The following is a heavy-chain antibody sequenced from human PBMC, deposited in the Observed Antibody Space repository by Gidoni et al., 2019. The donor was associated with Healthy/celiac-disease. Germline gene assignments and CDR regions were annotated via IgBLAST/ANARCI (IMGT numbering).Heavy chain of an antibody. D-gene: IGHD6-6*01. V-gene: IGHV3-48*02. J-gene: IGHJ4*02. CDR3: ARVVRSSSFLVSDY. CDR2: ISSSSSTI. Sequence: EVQLVESGGGLVQPGGSLRLSCAASGFTFRSYSMNWVRQAPGKGLEWVAYISSSSSTIYYADSVKGRFTISRDNAKNSLYLQMNSLRDEDTAVYYCARVVRSSSFLVSDYWGQGTLVTVSS. CDR1: GFTFRSYS.